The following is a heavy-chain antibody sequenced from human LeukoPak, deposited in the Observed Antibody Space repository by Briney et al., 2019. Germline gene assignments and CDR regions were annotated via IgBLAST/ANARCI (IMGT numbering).Heavy chain of an antibody. V-gene: IGHV1-18*01. Sequence: ASVKVPCKASGYTFSSYGFSWVRQAPGQGLEWMGWINPYNGNTNYAQNLQGRVTMTTDTSTSTAYMELRSLRSDDTAVYYCARRQGTTLNFDYWGQGTLVTVSS. CDR2: INPYNGNT. J-gene: IGHJ4*02. CDR1: GYTFSSYG. CDR3: ARRQGTTLNFDY. D-gene: IGHD1-1*01.